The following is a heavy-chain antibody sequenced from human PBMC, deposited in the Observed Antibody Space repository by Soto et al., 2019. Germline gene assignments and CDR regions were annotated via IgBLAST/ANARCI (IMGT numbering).Heavy chain of an antibody. V-gene: IGHV3-30-3*01. J-gene: IGHJ4*02. CDR3: AREDY. Sequence: QVQLVESGGGVVQPGRSLRLSCAASGFTFNNYAMHWVRQAPGKGLEWVALISYDGSNKYYADSVKGRFTISRDNSKNTXYLQMNSLRAEDTAVYYCAREDYWGQGTLVTVSS. CDR2: ISYDGSNK. CDR1: GFTFNNYA.